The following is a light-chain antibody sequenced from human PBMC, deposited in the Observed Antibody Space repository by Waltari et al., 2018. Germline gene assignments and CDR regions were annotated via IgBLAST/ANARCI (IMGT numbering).Light chain of an antibody. Sequence: IVLTQSPLPLPVTTGEPASISCRSSQSLLHINGYSCFNWYLQKPGQSPQLLIYLGSNRASGVPYRFSGSGSGTDFTLKISRVEPEDVGVYFCMQALETPLTFGGGTRVEIK. CDR3: MQALETPLT. CDR1: QSLLHINGYSC. V-gene: IGKV2-28*01. CDR2: LGS. J-gene: IGKJ4*01.